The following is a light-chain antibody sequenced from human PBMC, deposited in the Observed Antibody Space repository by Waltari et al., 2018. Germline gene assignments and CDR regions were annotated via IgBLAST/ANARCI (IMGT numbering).Light chain of an antibody. CDR3: TSWDVSLGGHVL. J-gene: IGLJ2*01. Sequence: QSVLTQPPSASGSPGQRVTIPCSGGTSKLGSYDVNWYQQLPGTPPKLLIYNSHQRPSGVPDRFSGSRSGHSASLAISGLRSEDEADYYCTSWDVSLGGHVLFGGGTKLTVL. CDR1: TSKLGSYD. V-gene: IGLV1-47*01. CDR2: NSH.